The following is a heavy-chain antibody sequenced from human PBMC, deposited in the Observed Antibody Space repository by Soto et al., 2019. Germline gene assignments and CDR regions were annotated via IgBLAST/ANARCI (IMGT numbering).Heavy chain of an antibody. CDR1: GFSFDEYA. J-gene: IGHJ4*02. Sequence: EVQVAESGGGSVQPGRSLRLSCEASGFSFDEYAMHWVRQVPGKGLEWVSSINWNSGNIGYADSVRGRFTISRDNAKNSLYLQMNSLRPEDTAFYYCAKGTKYRSSGVCSVFDYWGQGTLVTVSS. V-gene: IGHV3-9*01. CDR3: AKGTKYRSSGVCSVFDY. CDR2: INWNSGNI. D-gene: IGHD2-8*01.